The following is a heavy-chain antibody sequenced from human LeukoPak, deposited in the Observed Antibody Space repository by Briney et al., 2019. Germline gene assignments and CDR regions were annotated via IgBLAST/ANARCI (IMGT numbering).Heavy chain of an antibody. D-gene: IGHD3-16*01. CDR1: GFTFSSYS. Sequence: PGGSLRLSCAASGFTFSSYSMNWVRQAPGKGLEWVSSISSSSSYIYYADSVKGRFTISRDNAKNSLYLQMNSLRAEDTAVYYCARRAGGLARNNWFDPWGQGTLVTVSS. V-gene: IGHV3-21*01. CDR3: ARRAGGLARNNWFDP. CDR2: ISSSSSYI. J-gene: IGHJ5*02.